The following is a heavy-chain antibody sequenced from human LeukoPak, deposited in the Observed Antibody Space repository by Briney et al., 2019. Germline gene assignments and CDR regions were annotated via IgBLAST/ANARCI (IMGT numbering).Heavy chain of an antibody. CDR2: IIPIFGTA. CDR3: ARDHGRQWLAPPRSDAFDI. D-gene: IGHD6-19*01. CDR1: GYTFTSYG. Sequence: GASVKVSCKASGYTFTSYGISWVRQAPGQGLEWMGGIIPIFGTANYAQKFQGRVTITADESTSTAYMELSSLRSEDTAVYYCARDHGRQWLAPPRSDAFDIWGQGTMVTVSS. J-gene: IGHJ3*02. V-gene: IGHV1-69*13.